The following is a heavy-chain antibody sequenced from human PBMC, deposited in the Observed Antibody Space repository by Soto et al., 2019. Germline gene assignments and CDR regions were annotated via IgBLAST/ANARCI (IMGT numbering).Heavy chain of an antibody. Sequence: QVQLVQSGAEVKKPGSSVKVSCKASGGTFSSYAISWVRQAPGQGLEWMGGIIPIFGTANYAQKFQGRVTITADESTSTAYMELSSLRSEDTALYYCARRVANLFGPKDYYYYGMDVWGQETTVTVSS. CDR3: ARRVANLFGPKDYYYYGMDV. V-gene: IGHV1-69*01. J-gene: IGHJ6*01. D-gene: IGHD3-10*02. CDR1: GGTFSSYA. CDR2: IIPIFGTA.